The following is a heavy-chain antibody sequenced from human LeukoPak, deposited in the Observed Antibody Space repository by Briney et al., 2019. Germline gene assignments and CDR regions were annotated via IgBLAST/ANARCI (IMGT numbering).Heavy chain of an antibody. D-gene: IGHD3-22*01. J-gene: IGHJ5*02. CDR3: ARLTMIVDGWFDP. Sequence: PSETLSLTCTVSGDSISSGGYYWGWIRQPPGMGLEWIGSISYSGTTYYNPSLQSRVTISVDTSKNQFSLKLSSVTAADTAVYYCARLTMIVDGWFDPWGRGTLVTVSS. CDR2: ISYSGTT. V-gene: IGHV4-39*01. CDR1: GDSISSGGYY.